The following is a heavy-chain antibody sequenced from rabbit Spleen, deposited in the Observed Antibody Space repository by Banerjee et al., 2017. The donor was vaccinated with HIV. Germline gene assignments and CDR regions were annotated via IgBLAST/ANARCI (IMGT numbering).Heavy chain of an antibody. CDR2: IAVGSGHFT. J-gene: IGHJ6*01. CDR1: GFSFSRGYD. V-gene: IGHV1S45*01. CDR3: ARDTGTSFSSYGMDL. Sequence: QEQLEESGGGLVKPEGSLTLTCKASGFSFSRGYDMCWVRQAPGRGLEWIACIAVGSGHFTYSASWATGRFTISKASSTTVTLQVTSLTAADTATYFCARDTGTSFSSYGMDLWGPGTLVTVS. D-gene: IGHD8-1*01.